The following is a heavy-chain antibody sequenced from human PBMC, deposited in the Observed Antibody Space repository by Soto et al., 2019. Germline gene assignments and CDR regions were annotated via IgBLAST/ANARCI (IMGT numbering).Heavy chain of an antibody. CDR3: AKVSHCSGGSCHNYYFDY. Sequence: GGSLRLSCAASGFTFSSYAMSWVRQAPGKGLEWVSAISGSGGSTYYADSVKGRFTISRDNSKNTLYLQMNSLRAEDTAVYYCAKVSHCSGGSCHNYYFDYWGQGTLVTVSS. J-gene: IGHJ4*02. CDR1: GFTFSSYA. CDR2: ISGSGGST. V-gene: IGHV3-23*01. D-gene: IGHD2-15*01.